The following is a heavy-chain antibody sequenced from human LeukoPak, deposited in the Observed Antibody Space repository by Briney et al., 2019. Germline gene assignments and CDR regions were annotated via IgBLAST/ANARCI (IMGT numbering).Heavy chain of an antibody. CDR2: IYYSGNT. CDR1: GGYISSYC. Sequence: SETLSLTCTVSGGYISSYCWSWFRQSPGKGLECIGYIYYSGNTDYNPSLKSRVTISVDTSKNQFALKLSSVTAADTAIYYCARHKETCSGGFCFLDYFDYWGQGALVTVSS. CDR3: ARHKETCSGGFCFLDYFDY. V-gene: IGHV4-59*08. J-gene: IGHJ4*02. D-gene: IGHD2-15*01.